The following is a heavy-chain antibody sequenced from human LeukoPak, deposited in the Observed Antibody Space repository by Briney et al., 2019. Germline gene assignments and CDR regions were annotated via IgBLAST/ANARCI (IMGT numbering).Heavy chain of an antibody. Sequence: SETLSLTCAVSGVSINTCCYYWTWIRQPPGKGLEWMGYKYYSGSTRYNSSLRSRLTISLDTSKNQFSLRLTSVTAADTAVYYCARGRSYGFDFDSWGQGTLVIVSS. CDR2: KYYSGST. CDR1: GVSINTCCYY. CDR3: ARGRSYGFDFDS. J-gene: IGHJ4*02. V-gene: IGHV4-61*01. D-gene: IGHD3-16*01.